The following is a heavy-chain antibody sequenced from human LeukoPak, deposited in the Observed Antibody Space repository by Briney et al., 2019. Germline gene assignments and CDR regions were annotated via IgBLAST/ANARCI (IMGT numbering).Heavy chain of an antibody. J-gene: IGHJ4*02. CDR2: IYYSGST. Sequence: SETLPLTCTVSGGSISSSSYYWGWIRQPPGKGLEWIGSIYYSGSTYYNPSLKSRVTISVDTSKNQFSLKLSSVTAADTAVYYCARVYSYGSLGDYWGQGTLVTVSS. CDR1: GGSISSSSYY. V-gene: IGHV4-39*01. D-gene: IGHD5-18*01. CDR3: ARVYSYGSLGDY.